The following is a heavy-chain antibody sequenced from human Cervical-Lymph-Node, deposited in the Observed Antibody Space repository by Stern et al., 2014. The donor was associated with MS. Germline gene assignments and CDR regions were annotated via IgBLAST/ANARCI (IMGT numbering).Heavy chain of an antibody. CDR2: ISWNSGRI. V-gene: IGHV3-9*01. D-gene: IGHD2-2*01. Sequence: EVQLVESGGGLVQPGRSLRLSCAASGFTFDDYALHWVRQAPGKGLEWVSGISWNSGRIAYADSVKGRFTISRDNAKKSLHLQMDSLRAEDTALYYCAKEAVSGSQLTEFDYWGQGTLVTVSS. J-gene: IGHJ4*02. CDR3: AKEAVSGSQLTEFDY. CDR1: GFTFDDYA.